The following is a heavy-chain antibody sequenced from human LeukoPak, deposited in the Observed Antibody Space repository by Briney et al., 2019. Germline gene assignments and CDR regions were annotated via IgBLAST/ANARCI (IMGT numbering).Heavy chain of an antibody. CDR2: VGSSGGMT. J-gene: IGHJ4*02. CDR3: AKDLQSVYSSGWLHHYFDS. CDR1: GFTFSSYA. V-gene: IGHV3-23*01. Sequence: PGGSLRLSCAASGFTFSSYAMSWVRQAPGKGLEWVATVGSSGGMTNYADSVKGRFTISRDNSNYTLYLQMSSLRVEDTAVYFCAKDLQSVYSSGWLHHYFDSWGPGTLVIVSS. D-gene: IGHD6-19*01.